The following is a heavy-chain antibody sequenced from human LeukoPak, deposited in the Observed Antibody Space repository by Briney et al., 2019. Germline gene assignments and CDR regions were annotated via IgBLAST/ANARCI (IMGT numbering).Heavy chain of an antibody. V-gene: IGHV3-48*01. CDR1: GFTFSTYS. CDR3: ARDRDWAFDY. D-gene: IGHD3/OR15-3a*01. CDR2: ISGDSRTI. Sequence: GGSLGLSCAASGFTFSTYSMNWVRQAPGKGLEWLSYISGDSRTIDYADSVKGRFTISRDDAKNSLYLQMNSLRGEDTAVYYCARDRDWAFDYWGQGTLVTVSS. J-gene: IGHJ4*02.